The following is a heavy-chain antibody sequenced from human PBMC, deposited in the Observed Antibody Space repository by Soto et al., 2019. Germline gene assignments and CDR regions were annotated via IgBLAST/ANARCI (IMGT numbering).Heavy chain of an antibody. D-gene: IGHD1-26*01. CDR2: INGGNGDT. J-gene: IGHJ4*02. CDR1: GYTFTSYA. V-gene: IGHV1-3*01. Sequence: QVQLVQSGAEVKKPGASVRISCRTSGYTFTSYAITWLRHAPGQRLVWMGWINGGNGDTKHSQKFQDRLSVTSDTSATTVSLGLSSLTSEDTALYYGARGPLSLYSADFRWGQGTLVTVSS. CDR3: ARGPLSLYSADFR.